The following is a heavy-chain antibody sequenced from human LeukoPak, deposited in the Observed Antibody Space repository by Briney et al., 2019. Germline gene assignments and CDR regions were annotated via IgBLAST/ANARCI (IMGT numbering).Heavy chain of an antibody. CDR1: GGTFSSYA. J-gene: IGHJ4*02. CDR2: ISAYNGNT. CDR3: ARGYYDSSGYFELDY. D-gene: IGHD3-22*01. V-gene: IGHV1-18*01. Sequence: GASVKVSCKASGGTFSSYAISWVRQAPGQGLEWMGWISAYNGNTNYAQKLQGRVTMTTDTSTSTAYMELRSLRSDDTAVYYCARGYYDSSGYFELDYWGQGTLVTVSS.